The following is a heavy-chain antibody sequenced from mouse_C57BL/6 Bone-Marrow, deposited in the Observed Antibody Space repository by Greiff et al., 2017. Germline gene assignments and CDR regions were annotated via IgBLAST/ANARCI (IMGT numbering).Heavy chain of an antibody. CDR3: ARGDYYGRERFYAMDY. D-gene: IGHD1-1*01. Sequence: EVQLQESGPGLVKPSQSLSLTCSVTGYSITSGYYWNWIRQFPGNKLEWMGYISYDGSNNYNPSLKNRISITRDPSKNQFFLKLNSVTTEDTATYYCARGDYYGRERFYAMDYWGQGTSVTVSS. CDR2: ISYDGSN. J-gene: IGHJ4*01. V-gene: IGHV3-6*01. CDR1: GYSITSGYY.